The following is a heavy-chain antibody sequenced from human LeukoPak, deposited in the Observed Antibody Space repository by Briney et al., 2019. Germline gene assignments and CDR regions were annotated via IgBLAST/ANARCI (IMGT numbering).Heavy chain of an antibody. CDR2: IYYSGST. CDR1: GGSVSSYY. J-gene: IGHJ3*02. V-gene: IGHV4-59*02. CDR3: ARGITKDAFDI. Sequence: SETLSLTCTVSGGSVSSYYWSWIRQPPGKGLEWIGYIYYSGSTNYNPSLKSRVTISVDTSKNQFSLKLSSVTAADTAVYYCARGITKDAFDIWGQGTMVTVSS. D-gene: IGHD1-14*01.